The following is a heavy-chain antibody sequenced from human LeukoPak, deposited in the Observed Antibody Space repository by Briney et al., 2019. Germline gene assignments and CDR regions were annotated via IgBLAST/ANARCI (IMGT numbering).Heavy chain of an antibody. Sequence: GGSLRLSCAASGFTFSSYSMNWVRQAPGKGLEWVANIKQHGSEKYYVDSVKGRFTISRDNAKNPLYLQMNSLRAEDTAVYYCARRGGLDIWGQGTRVSVSS. CDR2: IKQHGSEK. CDR3: ARRGGLDI. V-gene: IGHV3-7*05. J-gene: IGHJ3*02. CDR1: GFTFSSYS.